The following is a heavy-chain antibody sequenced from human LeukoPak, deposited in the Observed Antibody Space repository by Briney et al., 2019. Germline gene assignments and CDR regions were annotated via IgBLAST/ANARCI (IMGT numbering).Heavy chain of an antibody. CDR2: ISESGGTT. D-gene: IGHD6-6*01. CDR1: GITFSSYA. V-gene: IGHV3-23*01. CDR3: ASPPSVDSSSPYYFEY. J-gene: IGHJ4*02. Sequence: GGSLRLSCAASGITFSSYAMNWVREAPGQGLECVSSISESGGTTDYADSVKGRFTISRDNSKNTLYLQMNSLRAEDTAVYYCASPPSVDSSSPYYFEYWGQGTLVIVSS.